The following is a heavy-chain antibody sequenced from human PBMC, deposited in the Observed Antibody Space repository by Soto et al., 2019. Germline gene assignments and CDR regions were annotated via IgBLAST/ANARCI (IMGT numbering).Heavy chain of an antibody. V-gene: IGHV1-18*01. D-gene: IGHD3-16*02. CDR2: VNTYKGNT. J-gene: IGHJ4*02. CDR3: ARERGNYRYFDY. CDR1: GYTFTDYG. Sequence: QVQLVQSGAEVKKPGASVKVSCEASGYTFTDYGITWVRQAPGQGLEWMGWVNTYKGNTKYAQRLQGRVTMTTETSTSTAYMELRSLSSDDTAVYFCARERGNYRYFDYWGQGTLVTVSS.